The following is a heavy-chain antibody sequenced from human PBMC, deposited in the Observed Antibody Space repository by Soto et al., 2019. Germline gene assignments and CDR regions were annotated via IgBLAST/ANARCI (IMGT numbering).Heavy chain of an antibody. D-gene: IGHD6-13*01. CDR2: INHSGST. CDR1: GGSFSGYY. CDR3: ARGIAAAAGDYYFDY. J-gene: IGHJ4*02. Sequence: PSETLSLTCAVYGGSFSGYYWSWIRQPPGKGLEWIGEINHSGSTNYNPSLKSRVTISVDTSKNQFSQKLSSVTAADTAVYYCARGIAAAAGDYYFDYWGQGTLVTVSS. V-gene: IGHV4-34*01.